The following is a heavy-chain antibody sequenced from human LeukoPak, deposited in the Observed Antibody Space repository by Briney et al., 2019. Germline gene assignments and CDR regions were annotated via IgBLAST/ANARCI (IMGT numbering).Heavy chain of an antibody. V-gene: IGHV4-4*07. CDR1: GGSISSYY. CDR3: ARDQGSSRPYYYYMDV. CDR2: IYTSGST. D-gene: IGHD6-6*01. Sequence: PSETLSLTCTVSGGSISSYYWSWIRQPAGKGLEWIGRIYTSGSTNYNPSLKSRVTMSVDTSKNQFSLKLSSVTAADTAVYYCARDQGSSRPYYYYMDVWGKGTTVTVSS. J-gene: IGHJ6*03.